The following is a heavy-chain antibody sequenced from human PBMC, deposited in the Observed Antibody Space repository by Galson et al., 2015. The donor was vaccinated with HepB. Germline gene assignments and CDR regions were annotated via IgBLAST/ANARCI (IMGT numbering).Heavy chain of an antibody. Sequence: CKASGYTFTTYGISWVRQAPGQGLEWMGWISAYNGNTNYAQKLQGRITMTTDTSTSTAYMELRSLRSDDTAVYYCARDLYDFGDYWGQGTLVTASS. D-gene: IGHD3-3*01. CDR1: GYTFTTYG. V-gene: IGHV1-18*01. CDR2: ISAYNGNT. CDR3: ARDLYDFGDY. J-gene: IGHJ4*02.